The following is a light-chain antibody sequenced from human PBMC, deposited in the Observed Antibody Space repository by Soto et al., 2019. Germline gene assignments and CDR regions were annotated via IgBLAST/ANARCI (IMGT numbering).Light chain of an antibody. V-gene: IGKV1-39*02. CDR2: AAS. J-gene: IGKJ3*01. CDR3: QPRRP. Sequence: DIQMTQSPSSLSASVGDRVTITCRASQSISSYLNWYQQKPGKAPKLLIYAASSLQSGVPSRFSGSGSGTDFTLTISSLEPEDFAVYYCQPRRPFGPGTKVDIK. CDR1: QSISSY.